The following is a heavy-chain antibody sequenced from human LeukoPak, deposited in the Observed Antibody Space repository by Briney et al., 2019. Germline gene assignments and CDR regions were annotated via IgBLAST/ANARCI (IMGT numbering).Heavy chain of an antibody. J-gene: IGHJ4*02. CDR2: INPNSGGT. CDR1: GYTFSGYY. D-gene: IGHD3-16*01. CDR3: ASGSLASSFDH. Sequence: ASVKFSCKASGYTFSGYYMHWVRQAPGQGLEWMGWINPNSGGTKYVQKFQGRGTMTRDTSISTAYMELSRLRSDDTAVYYCASGSLASSFDHWGQGTLVTVSS. V-gene: IGHV1-2*02.